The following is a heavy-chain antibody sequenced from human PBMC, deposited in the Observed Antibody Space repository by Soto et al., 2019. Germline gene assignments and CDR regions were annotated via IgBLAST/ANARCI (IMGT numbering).Heavy chain of an antibody. D-gene: IGHD2-8*01. V-gene: IGHV1-18*01. Sequence: QVQLVQSGAEVKKPGASVKVSCKASGYTFASYGISWVRQAPGEGLEWMGWISAYNDNANYAQKFQGRVTMTTDTSTSTAYMELRSLRSDDTAVYYCARGEVYAIPDSAKFDYWGQGTLVTVSS. CDR2: ISAYNDNA. J-gene: IGHJ4*02. CDR1: GYTFASYG. CDR3: ARGEVYAIPDSAKFDY.